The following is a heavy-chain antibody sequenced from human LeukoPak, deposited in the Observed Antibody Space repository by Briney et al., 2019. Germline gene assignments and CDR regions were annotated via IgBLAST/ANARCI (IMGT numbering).Heavy chain of an antibody. D-gene: IGHD2-2*01. V-gene: IGHV1-2*02. CDR1: GYTFTGYY. CDR2: INPNSGAT. J-gene: IGHJ5*02. Sequence: AASVKVSCKTSGYTFTGYYMHWVRQAPGQGLEWMGWINPNSGATNYAQKLQGRVTMTRDTSISTAYMELSSLRSDDTAVYYCARSVGGYCTVTSCYHNWFAPWGQGTLVTVSS. CDR3: ARSVGGYCTVTSCYHNWFAP.